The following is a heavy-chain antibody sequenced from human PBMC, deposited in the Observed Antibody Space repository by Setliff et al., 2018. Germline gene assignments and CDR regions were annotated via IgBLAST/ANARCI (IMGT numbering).Heavy chain of an antibody. CDR1: GTSLDSIANGNQF. V-gene: IGHV4-61*09. D-gene: IGHD2-21*01. Sequence: SETLSLTCSVSGTSLDSIANGNQFWGWIRQPAGKGLEWIGQIFMSGSTDYDPSSESRVTISLDMSKNQFFLDLTSVTAADTGVYYCVRAPVYCSGDCYPRYFDAWGQGTLVAVSS. J-gene: IGHJ5*02. CDR3: VRAPVYCSGDCYPRYFDA. CDR2: IFMSGST.